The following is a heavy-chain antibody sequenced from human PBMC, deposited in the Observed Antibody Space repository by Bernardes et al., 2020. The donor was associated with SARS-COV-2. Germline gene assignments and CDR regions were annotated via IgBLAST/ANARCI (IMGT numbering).Heavy chain of an antibody. CDR3: ARDPNGGWLRQNSAFDY. CDR1: GFTFSSYG. CDR2: IWYDGSNK. V-gene: IGHV3-33*01. D-gene: IGHD5-12*01. Sequence: GGSLRLSCASSGFTFSSYGMHWVRQAPGKGLEWVAVIWYDGSNKYYADSVKGRFTISRDNSKNTLYLQMNSLRAEDTAVYYCARDPNGGWLRQNSAFDYWGQGTLVTVSS. J-gene: IGHJ4*02.